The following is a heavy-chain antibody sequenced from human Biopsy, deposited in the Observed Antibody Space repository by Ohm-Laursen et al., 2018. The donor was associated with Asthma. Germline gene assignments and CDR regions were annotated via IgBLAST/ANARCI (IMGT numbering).Heavy chain of an antibody. D-gene: IGHD1-1*01. CDR1: GFSFRHYY. J-gene: IGHJ6*02. Sequence: GSLRLSCPASGFSFRHYYMTRLRQSPGKGLEWVSSISSSGSTRYPAESVMGRFTISRDNDRNSLFLQMTSLRAEDTGIYFCARVLKDSDWSPFYFFGLDVWGQGTPVAVSS. CDR3: ARVLKDSDWSPFYFFGLDV. CDR2: ISSSGSTR. V-gene: IGHV3-11*01.